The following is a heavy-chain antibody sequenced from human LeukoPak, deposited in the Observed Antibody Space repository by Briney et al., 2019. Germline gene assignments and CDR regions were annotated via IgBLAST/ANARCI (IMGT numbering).Heavy chain of an antibody. CDR3: ARDLMAPYSGYDYNWFDP. D-gene: IGHD5-12*01. CDR1: GGTFSSYA. Sequence: GASVKVFRKASGGTFSSYAISWVRQAPGQGLEWMGRIIPILGIANYAQKFQGRVTITADKSTSTAYMELSSLRSEDTAVYYCARDLMAPYSGYDYNWFDPWGQGTLVTVSS. CDR2: IIPILGIA. J-gene: IGHJ5*02. V-gene: IGHV1-69*04.